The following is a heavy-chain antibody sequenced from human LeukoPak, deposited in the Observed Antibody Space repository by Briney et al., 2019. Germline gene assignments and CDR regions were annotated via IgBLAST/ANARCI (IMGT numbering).Heavy chain of an antibody. CDR2: IDTSSSTM. J-gene: IGHJ3*02. D-gene: IGHD2-15*01. V-gene: IGHV3-48*01. Sequence: GGSLRLSCAASGLTFSKYSMTWVRQAPGKGLEWVSFIDTSSSTMYYTDSVKGRFTISRDNSKNTLYLQMNSLRAEDTAVYYCAKGLGYCSGGSCYRADAFDIWGQGTMVTVSS. CDR1: GLTFSKYS. CDR3: AKGLGYCSGGSCYRADAFDI.